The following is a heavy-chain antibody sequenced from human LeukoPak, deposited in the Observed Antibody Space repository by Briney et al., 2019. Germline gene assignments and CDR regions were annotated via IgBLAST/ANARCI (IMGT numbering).Heavy chain of an antibody. J-gene: IGHJ4*02. V-gene: IGHV3-33*01. Sequence: GGSLRLSCATSGFTFNLYGMHWVRQAPGKGLEWVAVIWSDGGDKYYADSVKGRFAISRDNSKNMLYLQMNSLRAEDTAVYYCARDGVSGSYSFDYWGQGTLVTVSS. CDR2: IWSDGGDK. CDR3: ARDGVSGSYSFDY. D-gene: IGHD1-26*01. CDR1: GFTFNLYG.